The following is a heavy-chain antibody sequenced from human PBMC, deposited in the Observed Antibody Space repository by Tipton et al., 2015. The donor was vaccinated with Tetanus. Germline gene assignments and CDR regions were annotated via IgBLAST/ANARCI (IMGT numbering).Heavy chain of an antibody. CDR3: AKEALGVLNL. Sequence: SLRLSCAASGFIFSSCGMSWVRQAPGKGLEWVSFISSSGSYTYYADSVKGRFTISRDNSKNTLSLQLNSLRADDTAIYYCAKEALGVLNLWGKGTTVIVSS. V-gene: IGHV3-21*04. CDR1: GFIFSSCG. CDR2: ISSSGSYT. J-gene: IGHJ6*04. D-gene: IGHD1-14*01.